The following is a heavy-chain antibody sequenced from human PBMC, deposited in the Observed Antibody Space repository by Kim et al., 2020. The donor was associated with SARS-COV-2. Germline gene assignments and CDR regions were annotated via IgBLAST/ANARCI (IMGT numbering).Heavy chain of an antibody. CDR1: GGSFSGYY. J-gene: IGHJ6*02. CDR2: INHSGST. Sequence: SETLCLTCAVYGGSFSGYYWSWIRQPPGKGLEWIGEINHSGSTNYNPSLKSRVTISVDTSKNQFSLKLSSVTAADTAVYYCARGSVVVTAIGPPYYYYYGMDVWGQGTTVTVSS. D-gene: IGHD2-21*02. CDR3: ARGSVVVTAIGPPYYYYYGMDV. V-gene: IGHV4-34*01.